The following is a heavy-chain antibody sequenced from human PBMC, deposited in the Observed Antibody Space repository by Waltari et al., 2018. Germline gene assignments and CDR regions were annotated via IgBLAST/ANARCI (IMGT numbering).Heavy chain of an antibody. CDR1: GGSISSGRYY. CDR2: IDTSGRT. D-gene: IGHD6-19*01. Sequence: QVQLQESGPGLVKPSQTLSLTCTVSGGSISSGRYYWSWIRQPAGKGLEWIGRIDTSGRTNYNPSLKSRVTISIDTSKNQFSLKLSSVTAADTAVYYCASDNRLGWWGQGTLVTVSS. CDR3: ASDNRLGW. V-gene: IGHV4-61*02. J-gene: IGHJ4*02.